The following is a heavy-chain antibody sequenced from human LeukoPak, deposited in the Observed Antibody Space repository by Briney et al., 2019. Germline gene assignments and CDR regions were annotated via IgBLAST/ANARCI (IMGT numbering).Heavy chain of an antibody. CDR3: ARDGTGEPIEY. D-gene: IGHD3-10*01. J-gene: IGHJ4*02. V-gene: IGHV3-48*04. CDR2: ISSSSSTI. CDR1: GFTFSSYG. Sequence: PGGSLRLSCAASGFTFSSYGMHWVRQAPGKGLEWVSYISSSSSTIYYADSVKGRFTISRDNAKNSLYLQMNSLRAEDTAVYYCARDGTGEPIEYWGQGTLVTVSS.